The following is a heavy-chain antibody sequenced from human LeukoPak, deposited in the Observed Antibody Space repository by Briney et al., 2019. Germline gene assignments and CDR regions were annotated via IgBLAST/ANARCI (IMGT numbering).Heavy chain of an antibody. V-gene: IGHV3-23*01. Sequence: GGSLRLSCAASGFTFSSYGMSWVRQAPGKGLEWVSAISGSGGSTYYADSVKGRFTISRDNSKNTLYLQMNSLRAEDTAVYYCAKDGGGYCSGGSCYPHFDYWGQGTLVTVSS. J-gene: IGHJ4*02. D-gene: IGHD2-15*01. CDR3: AKDGGGYCSGGSCYPHFDY. CDR2: ISGSGGST. CDR1: GFTFSSYG.